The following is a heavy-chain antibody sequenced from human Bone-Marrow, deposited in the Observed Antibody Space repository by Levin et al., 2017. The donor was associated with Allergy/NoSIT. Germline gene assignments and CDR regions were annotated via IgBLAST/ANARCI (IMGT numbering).Heavy chain of an antibody. Sequence: SCTVSGGSISSDDYYWNWIRQPAGKGLEWIGRIYASGSTNYNPSLKSRVTISLDTSKNQFSLKLSAVTAADTAVYYCARGVYDILTGSYMGKLDYWGQGTLVTVSS. CDR1: GGSISSDDYY. CDR2: IYASGST. CDR3: ARGVYDILTGSYMGKLDY. J-gene: IGHJ4*02. V-gene: IGHV4-61*02. D-gene: IGHD3-9*01.